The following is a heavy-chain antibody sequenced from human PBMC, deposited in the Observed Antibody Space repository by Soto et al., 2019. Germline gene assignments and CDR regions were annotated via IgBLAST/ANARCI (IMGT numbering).Heavy chain of an antibody. CDR3: ARARGELSGYMGHGMDV. CDR2: IYHSGST. D-gene: IGHD3-3*01. V-gene: IGHV4-4*02. CDR1: GGSISSSNW. J-gene: IGHJ6*02. Sequence: QVQLQESGPGLVKPSGTLSLTCAVSGGSISSSNWWSWVRQPPGKGLEWIGEIYHSGSTNYNPSLKSRVTISADKSKNQFSLKLSSVTAADTAVYYCARARGELSGYMGHGMDVWGQGTTVTVSS.